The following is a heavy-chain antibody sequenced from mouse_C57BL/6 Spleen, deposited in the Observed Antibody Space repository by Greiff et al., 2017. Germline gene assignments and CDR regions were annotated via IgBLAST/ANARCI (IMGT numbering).Heavy chain of an antibody. CDR1: GYAFSSSW. V-gene: IGHV1-82*01. CDR3: AREDYGYDRGGWFAY. CDR2: IYPGDGDT. D-gene: IGHD2-2*01. J-gene: IGHJ3*01. Sequence: VKLQQSGPELVKPGASVKISCKASGYAFSSSWMNWVKQRPGKGLEWIGRIYPGDGDTNYNGKFKGKATLTADKSSSTAYMQLSSLTSEDSAVYFCAREDYGYDRGGWFAYWGQGTLVTVSA.